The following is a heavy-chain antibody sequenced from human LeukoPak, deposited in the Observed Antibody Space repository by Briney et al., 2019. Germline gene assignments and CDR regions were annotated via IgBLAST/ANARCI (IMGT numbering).Heavy chain of an antibody. CDR3: TSEVATIEGKFDY. D-gene: IGHD5-12*01. Sequence: GGSLRLSCAASGFTFGTYTMNWVRQAPGKGLEWVSSITSTSSFIFYADSVQGRFTISRDNAKNSLYLQMDSLRAEDTAVYYCTSEVATIEGKFDYWGQGTLVTVSS. CDR1: GFTFGTYT. V-gene: IGHV3-21*01. J-gene: IGHJ4*02. CDR2: ITSTSSFI.